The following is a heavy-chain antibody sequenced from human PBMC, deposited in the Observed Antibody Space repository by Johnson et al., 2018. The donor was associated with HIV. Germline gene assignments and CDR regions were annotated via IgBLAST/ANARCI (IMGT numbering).Heavy chain of an antibody. J-gene: IGHJ3*02. Sequence: QVQLVESGGGVVQPGRSLRLSCAASGFTFSSYGIHWVRQAPGKGLEWEAFISYGGSNKYYADSVKGRFTVSRDNSKNTLYLQMNSLRADDTAVYYCAKESETYGGNIGFQHSFDIWGQGTMVTVSS. D-gene: IGHD4-23*01. CDR2: ISYGGSNK. CDR1: GFTFSSYG. V-gene: IGHV3-30*18. CDR3: AKESETYGGNIGFQHSFDI.